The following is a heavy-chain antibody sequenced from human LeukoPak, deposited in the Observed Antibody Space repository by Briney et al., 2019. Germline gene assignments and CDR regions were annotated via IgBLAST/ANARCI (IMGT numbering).Heavy chain of an antibody. CDR1: GYVFTSYY. V-gene: IGHV1-46*01. J-gene: IGHJ5*02. CDR2: IFPTGGTT. Sequence: ASVKVSCRASGYVFTSYYIHWVRQAPGQGLEYMGLIFPTGGTTSYSQRFQGRLTLTRDTSTTTVYMELSSLTSEDSALYYCARGRAAVGRTRASANFFDTWGQGTLVTVSS. D-gene: IGHD6-19*01. CDR3: ARGRAAVGRTRASANFFDT.